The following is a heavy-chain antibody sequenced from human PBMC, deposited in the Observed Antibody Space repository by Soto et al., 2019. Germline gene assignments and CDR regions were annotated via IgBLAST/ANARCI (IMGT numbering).Heavy chain of an antibody. CDR1: GYTFTSYG. J-gene: IGHJ6*02. CDR3: ARVSMDYYDSSGLYYYYYYGMDV. D-gene: IGHD3-22*01. Sequence: ASVKVSCKASGYTFTSYGISWVRQAPGQGLEWMGWISAYNGNANYAQKLQGRVTMTTDTSTSTAYMELRSLRSDDTAVYYCARVSMDYYDSSGLYYYYYYGMDVWGQGTTVTVSS. V-gene: IGHV1-18*01. CDR2: ISAYNGNA.